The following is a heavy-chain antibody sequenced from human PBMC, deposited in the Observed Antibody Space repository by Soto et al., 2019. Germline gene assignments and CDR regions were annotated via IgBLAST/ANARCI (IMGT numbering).Heavy chain of an antibody. D-gene: IGHD2-2*01. V-gene: IGHV5-10-1*01. CDR2: IDPSDSYT. CDR3: ASSLIVVVPAAIGNYYGMDV. CDR1: GYSFTSYW. Sequence: GESLKISCKGSGYSFTSYWISWVRQMPGKGLEWMGRIDPSDSYTNYSPSFQGHVTISADKSISTAYLQWSSLKASDTAMYYCASSLIVVVPAAIGNYYGMDVWGQGTTVTVSS. J-gene: IGHJ6*02.